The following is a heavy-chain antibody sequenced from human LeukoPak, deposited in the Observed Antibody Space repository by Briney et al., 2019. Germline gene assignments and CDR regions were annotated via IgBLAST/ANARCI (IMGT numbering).Heavy chain of an antibody. D-gene: IGHD3-10*01. Sequence: GGSLRLSCAASGFTFSNAWMSWVRQAPGKGLEWVGRIKRKSDGGTPDNAAPVKGRFTISRDDSKNTLYLQMNSLKTEDTAVYYCATDLGGYYSGSGTYWGSLDYWGQGTVVTVSS. J-gene: IGHJ4*02. CDR1: GFTFSNAW. CDR3: ATDLGGYYSGSGTYWGSLDY. V-gene: IGHV3-15*01. CDR2: IKRKSDGGTP.